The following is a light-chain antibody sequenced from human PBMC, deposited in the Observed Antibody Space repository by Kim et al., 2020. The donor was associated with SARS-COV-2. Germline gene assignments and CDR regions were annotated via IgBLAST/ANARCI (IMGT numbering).Light chain of an antibody. V-gene: IGKV3-11*01. Sequence: SWSPGERATLSGRASQSIGNWLAWYQQKSGQAPRLLIYDASNRATGIPARFSGSWSGTDFILTISSLEPEDFAVYYCQQRRTWPLTFGGGTKLEI. CDR2: DAS. J-gene: IGKJ4*01. CDR3: QQRRTWPLT. CDR1: QSIGNW.